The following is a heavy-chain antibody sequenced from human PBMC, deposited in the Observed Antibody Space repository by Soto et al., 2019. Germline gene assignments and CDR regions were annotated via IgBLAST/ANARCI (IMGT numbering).Heavy chain of an antibody. Sequence: QVQLQESGPGLVKPSETLSLTCSVSGGSVSSGSYYWSWIRQPPGKGLEWIGYIYYSGSTKYNPSLKSRVTISVDTSKNQFSLKLSSVTAADTAVYYCARASLGDGSDYWGQGTLVTVSS. J-gene: IGHJ4*02. CDR3: ARASLGDGSDY. D-gene: IGHD1-26*01. CDR2: IYYSGST. CDR1: GGSVSSGSYY. V-gene: IGHV4-61*01.